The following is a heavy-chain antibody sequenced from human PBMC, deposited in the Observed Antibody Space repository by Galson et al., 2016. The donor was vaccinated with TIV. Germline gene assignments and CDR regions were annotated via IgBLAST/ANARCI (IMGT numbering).Heavy chain of an antibody. CDR2: ISDGGNT. Sequence: SLRLSCAASGLSVSINYMTWVRQAPGKGLEWVSLISDGGNTYYPDSVKGRFTISRDNSKNTLYLQMNSLRVEDTAVYYCARERVVDAPYYYYYFGMDVWGQGTAVTV. D-gene: IGHD2-15*01. CDR3: ARERVVDAPYYYYYFGMDV. V-gene: IGHV3-66*02. J-gene: IGHJ6*02. CDR1: GLSVSINY.